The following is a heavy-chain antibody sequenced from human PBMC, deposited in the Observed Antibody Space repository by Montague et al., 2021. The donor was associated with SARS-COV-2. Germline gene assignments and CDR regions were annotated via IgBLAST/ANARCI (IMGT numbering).Heavy chain of an antibody. CDR3: ARLWDTVYYYYGMDV. CDR1: GGSISSSSYY. J-gene: IGHJ6*02. CDR2: IHYSGST. V-gene: IGHV4-39*01. Sequence: ETLSLTCAASGGSISSSSYYWGWIRQPPGKGLEWIGSIHYSGSTYYNPSLKSRVSISVDTSKNQFSLKLSSVTAADTAVYYCARLWDTVYYYYGMDVWGQGTTVTASS. D-gene: IGHD1-26*01.